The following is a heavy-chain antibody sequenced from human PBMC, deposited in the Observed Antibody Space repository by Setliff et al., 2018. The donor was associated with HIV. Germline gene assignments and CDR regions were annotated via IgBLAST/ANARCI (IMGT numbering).Heavy chain of an antibody. D-gene: IGHD3-22*01. J-gene: IGHJ1*01. CDR1: GYTLSEVS. CDR3: ATVRAYYYDSSGQEYFQH. CDR2: FDPEDGET. V-gene: IGHV1-24*01. Sequence: GASVKVSCKLSGYTLSEVSMHWVRQAPGEGLEWMGGFDPEDGETIYAEKFQGRVTMTEDTSTDTAYMELNSLRSEDTAMYYCATVRAYYYDSSGQEYFQHWGQGTLVTVSS.